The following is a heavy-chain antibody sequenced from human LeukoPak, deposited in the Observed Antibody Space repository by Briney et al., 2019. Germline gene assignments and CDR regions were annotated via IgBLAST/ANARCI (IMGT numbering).Heavy chain of an antibody. CDR2: IYSGGST. D-gene: IGHD3-10*01. CDR3: AKLRPIGGRPYYFDY. Sequence: GGSLRRSCAASGFTVSSNYMSWVRQAPGKGLEWVSVIYSGGSTYYADSVKGRFTISRDNSKNTLYLQMNSLRAEDTAVYYCAKLRPIGGRPYYFDYWGQGTLVTVSS. CDR1: GFTVSSNY. J-gene: IGHJ4*02. V-gene: IGHV3-66*04.